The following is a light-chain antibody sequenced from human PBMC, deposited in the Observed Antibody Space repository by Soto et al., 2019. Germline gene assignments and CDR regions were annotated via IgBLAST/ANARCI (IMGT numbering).Light chain of an antibody. Sequence: EIVLTQSPGILSLSPGEQATLSCRASQSLTNNNLAWFQQKPGQSPRLLIYSISTRATGIPDRFSGSGSRTDFTLTISRLDPEDFAVYYCQHACYPPFTFGPGTKVDV. V-gene: IGKV3-20*01. CDR3: QHACYPPFT. J-gene: IGKJ3*01. CDR2: SIS. CDR1: QSLTNNN.